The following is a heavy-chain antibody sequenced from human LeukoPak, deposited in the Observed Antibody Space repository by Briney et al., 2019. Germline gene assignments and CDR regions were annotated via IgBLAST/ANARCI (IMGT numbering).Heavy chain of an antibody. D-gene: IGHD6-13*01. CDR1: GDSITSSY. Sequence: SETLSLTCIVSGDSITSSYWSWIRQPPGTGLEWIAYVYYSGITNYNPSLKSRATISVDTSKNQFSLKLSSVTAADTAIYYCVKTAGRDGLAPPYRGPGTLVTVSS. V-gene: IGHV4-59*01. CDR3: VKTAGRDGLAPPY. CDR2: VYYSGIT. J-gene: IGHJ4*02.